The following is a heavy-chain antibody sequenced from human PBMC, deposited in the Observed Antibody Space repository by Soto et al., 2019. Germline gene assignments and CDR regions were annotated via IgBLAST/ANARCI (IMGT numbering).Heavy chain of an antibody. V-gene: IGHV3-30*18. Sequence: QVQLVESGGGVVQPGRSLRLSCAASGFTFSSYGMHWVRQAPGKGLEWVAVISYDGSNKYYADSVKGRFTISRDNSKNTLYLQMNSLRAEVTAVYYCAKGSGCGGDCYAHDYWGQGTLVTVSS. CDR2: ISYDGSNK. CDR1: GFTFSSYG. CDR3: AKGSGCGGDCYAHDY. D-gene: IGHD2-21*02. J-gene: IGHJ4*02.